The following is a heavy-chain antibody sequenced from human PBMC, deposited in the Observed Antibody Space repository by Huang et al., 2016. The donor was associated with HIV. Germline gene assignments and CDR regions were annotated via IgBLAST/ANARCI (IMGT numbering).Heavy chain of an antibody. J-gene: IGHJ5*01. CDR2: INHGGVT. D-gene: IGHD3-16*01. V-gene: IGHV4-34*01. Sequence: QVQLEQWGAGLLKPSETLSLTCAVYGGSFSGYFWNWIRQSPGKGLEGIGQINHGGVTDYNPSLKSRATISVNTSKNQFSLKLTSVTAADTAIYYCAREIMISFGGPFDSWGHGNLVTVSS. CDR1: GGSFSGYF. CDR3: AREIMISFGGPFDS.